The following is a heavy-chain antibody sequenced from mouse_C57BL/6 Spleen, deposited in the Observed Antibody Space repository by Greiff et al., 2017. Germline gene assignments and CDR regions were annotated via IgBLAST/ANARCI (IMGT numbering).Heavy chain of an antibody. Sequence: QVTLKVCGPGILQSSQTLSLTCSFSGFSLSTSGMGVSWIRQPSGKGLEWLAHIYWDDDKRSNPSLKSRLTISKDTSSNQVILKITSVDTADTATDCGARNARLGRGAMDYWGQGTSVTVSS. J-gene: IGHJ4*01. D-gene: IGHD4-1*01. CDR3: ARNARLGRGAMDY. V-gene: IGHV8-12*01. CDR2: IYWDDDK. CDR1: GFSLSTSGMG.